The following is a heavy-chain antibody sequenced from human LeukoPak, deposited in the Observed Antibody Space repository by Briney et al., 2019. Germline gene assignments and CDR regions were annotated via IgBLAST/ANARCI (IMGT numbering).Heavy chain of an antibody. Sequence: PSETLSLTCTVSGGSISSSSYYWGWIRQPPGKGLEWIGYIYYSGSTNYNPSLMSRVTISVDTSKNQFSLKLRSVTAADTAVYYCAREIGTEVVWGQGTTVTVSS. CDR2: IYYSGST. CDR1: GGSISSSSYY. CDR3: AREIGTEVV. D-gene: IGHD1-1*01. J-gene: IGHJ6*02. V-gene: IGHV4-61*01.